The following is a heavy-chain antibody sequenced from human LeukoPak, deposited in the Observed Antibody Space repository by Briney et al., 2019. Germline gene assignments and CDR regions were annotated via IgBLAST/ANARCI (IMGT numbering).Heavy chain of an antibody. CDR2: ISTYTGNT. CDR1: GYTFSNYA. D-gene: IGHD1-1*01. J-gene: IGHJ4*02. CDR3: ARLAGTSPDY. Sequence: ASVKVSCKTSGYTFSNYAISWVRQAPGQGLEWMGWISTYTGNTKYAQKLQGRVTMTTDTSTSTAYMELRSLRSDDTAVYYCARLAGTSPDYWGQGTLVTVSS. V-gene: IGHV1-18*01.